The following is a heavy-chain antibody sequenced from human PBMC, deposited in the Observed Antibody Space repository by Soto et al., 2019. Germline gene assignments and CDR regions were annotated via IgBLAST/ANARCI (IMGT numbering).Heavy chain of an antibody. J-gene: IGHJ4*02. CDR2: IYHSGTT. CDR3: ARHVAVPRTRGFDY. CDR1: GASISDNW. D-gene: IGHD2-15*01. V-gene: IGHV4-4*02. Sequence: QVQLQESGPGLVKPSGTLSLTCAVSGASISDNWWSWVRRPPGKGLEWIGEIYHSGTTTYNPSLKSRVIISVDKSASQISLTLNSVTAADTAIYYCARHVAVPRTRGFDYWGQGTPVTVSS.